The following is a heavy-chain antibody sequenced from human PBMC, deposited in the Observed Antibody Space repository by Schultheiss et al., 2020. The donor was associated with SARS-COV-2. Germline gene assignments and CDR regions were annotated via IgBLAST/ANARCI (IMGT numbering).Heavy chain of an antibody. V-gene: IGHV3-23*01. D-gene: IGHD2-15*01. Sequence: GGSLRLSCAASGFTFSDHYMDWVRQAPGRGLEWVSAVSGSGGSTYYADSVKGRFTISRDNSKNTLYLQMNSLRAEDTAVYYCARDRGCSGGSCYDGMDVWGQGTTVTVSS. J-gene: IGHJ6*02. CDR3: ARDRGCSGGSCYDGMDV. CDR1: GFTFSDHY. CDR2: VSGSGGST.